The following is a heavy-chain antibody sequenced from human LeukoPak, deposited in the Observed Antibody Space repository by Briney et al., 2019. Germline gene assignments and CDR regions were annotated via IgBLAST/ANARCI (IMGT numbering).Heavy chain of an antibody. J-gene: IGHJ4*02. CDR3: AREWDCTTTNGYTKGRGY. CDR2: INNDGSKT. D-gene: IGHD2-2*02. Sequence: GGSLRLSCVASGFTLSSYWLHWVRQAPGKGLVWVSYINNDGSKTTYADSVKGRFTISRDNAKNTLYLQINSLRAEDTPVYYCAREWDCTTTNGYTKGRGYWGQGTLVTVSS. CDR1: GFTLSSYW. V-gene: IGHV3-74*01.